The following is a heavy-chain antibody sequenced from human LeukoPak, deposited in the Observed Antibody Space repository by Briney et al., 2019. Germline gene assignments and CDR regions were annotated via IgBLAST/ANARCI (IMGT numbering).Heavy chain of an antibody. CDR1: GYTFTGYY. V-gene: IGHV1-2*02. J-gene: IGHJ4*02. CDR3: ARSAQRWLQPQGY. Sequence: GASVKVSCKASGYTFTGYYMHWVRQAPGQGLEWMGWINPNSGGTNYAQKFQGRVTMTRDTSISTAYMELSRLRSDDTAVYYCARSAQRWLQPQGYWGQGTLVTVSS. D-gene: IGHD5-24*01. CDR2: INPNSGGT.